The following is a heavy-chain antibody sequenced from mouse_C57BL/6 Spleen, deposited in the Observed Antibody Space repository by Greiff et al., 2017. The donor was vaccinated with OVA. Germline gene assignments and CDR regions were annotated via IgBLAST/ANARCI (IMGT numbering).Heavy chain of an antibody. Sequence: QVQLQQSGAELVKPGASVKMSCKASGYTFTSYWITWVKQRPGQGLEWIGDIYPGSGSTNYNEKFKSKATLTVDTSSSTAYMQLSSLTSEDSAVYYCARGVIYYDYDGTGDYAMDYWGQGTSVTVSS. CDR2: IYPGSGST. CDR1: GYTFTSYW. D-gene: IGHD2-4*01. V-gene: IGHV1-55*01. CDR3: ARGVIYYDYDGTGDYAMDY. J-gene: IGHJ4*01.